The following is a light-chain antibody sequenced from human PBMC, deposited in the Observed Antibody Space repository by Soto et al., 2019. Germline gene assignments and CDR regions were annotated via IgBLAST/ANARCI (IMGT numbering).Light chain of an antibody. CDR1: HSVSSY. CDR2: DAS. V-gene: IGKV3-11*01. Sequence: EIVLTQSPATLSLSPGERATLSCRASHSVSSYLAWYQQKPDQAPRLLIYDASNRATGIPARFSGSGSGTDFTLTINGLQPEDSAVYYCQQYEKWPVTFGGGTKVDIK. J-gene: IGKJ4*01. CDR3: QQYEKWPVT.